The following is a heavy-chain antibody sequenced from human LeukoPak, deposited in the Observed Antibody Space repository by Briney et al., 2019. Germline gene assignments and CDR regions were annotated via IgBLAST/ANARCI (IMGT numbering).Heavy chain of an antibody. CDR3: ARRSSLSWTFDI. V-gene: IGHV5-51*01. J-gene: IGHJ3*02. CDR1: GYSFTNNW. CDR2: IYPDDSDI. D-gene: IGHD5-12*01. Sequence: GEPLKISCKGSGYSFTNNWIGWVRQMPGKGPEWMGIIYPDDSDITYSPSFQGQVTISADKSISIAYLQWNSLKASDTAMYYCARRSSLSWTFDIWGQGTMVTVSS.